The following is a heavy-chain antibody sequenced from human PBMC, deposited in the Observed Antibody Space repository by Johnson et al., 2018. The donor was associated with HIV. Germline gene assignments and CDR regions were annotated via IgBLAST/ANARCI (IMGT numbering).Heavy chain of an antibody. V-gene: IGHV3-74*03. D-gene: IGHD6-13*01. J-gene: IGHJ3*01. Sequence: VQLVESGGGVVQPGGSLRLSCVGSGFTFSTNWMHWVRQATGKGLVWVSRINSDGSSTSYAESVKGRFTISRGNAKNTLYLQMDSLRAEDTALYYCARGADPGIAAALVWGQGTMVTVSS. CDR1: GFTFSTNW. CDR2: INSDGSST. CDR3: ARGADPGIAAALV.